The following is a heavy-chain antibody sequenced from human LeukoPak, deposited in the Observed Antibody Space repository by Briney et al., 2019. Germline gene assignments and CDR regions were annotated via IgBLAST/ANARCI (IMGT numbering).Heavy chain of an antibody. J-gene: IGHJ3*02. Sequence: ASVKVSCKASGYTFTGYYMHWVRQAPGQGLEWMGWINPNSGGTNYAQKFQGRVTMTRDTSISTAYMELSRLRSDDTAVYYCARVKPLGCSSTSCYNAFDIWGQGIMVTVSS. CDR2: INPNSGGT. D-gene: IGHD2-2*02. V-gene: IGHV1-2*02. CDR3: ARVKPLGCSSTSCYNAFDI. CDR1: GYTFTGYY.